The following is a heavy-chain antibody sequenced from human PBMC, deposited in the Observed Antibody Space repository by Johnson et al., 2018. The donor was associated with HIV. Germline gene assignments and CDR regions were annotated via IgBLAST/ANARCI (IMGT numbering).Heavy chain of an antibody. J-gene: IGHJ3*02. CDR1: GFTFSDVW. D-gene: IGHD2-15*01. V-gene: IGHV3-15*01. CDR2: IKTKTEGGTT. CDR3: TTGDWSGGSCHAFDI. Sequence: VQLVESGGGLVQPGGSLRLSCAASGFTFSDVWMTWVRQAPGRGLEWLGRIKTKTEGGTTDYAAPVKGRFTISRDDSINTVYLQMNSLKSEDMAVFYCTTGDWSGGSCHAFDIWGQGTMVTVSS.